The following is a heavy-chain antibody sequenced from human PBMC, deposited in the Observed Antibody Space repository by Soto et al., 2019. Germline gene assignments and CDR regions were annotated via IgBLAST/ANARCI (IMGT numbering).Heavy chain of an antibody. Sequence: AAVKVSCKASGYTFINFDISWVRQAAGQGLEWLGWMNPGSGKTGYAGKFQGRVAMTRDASTGTSHLELSSLTSDDTAVYYCARMASAGTLNWFDPWGQGTLVTVS. J-gene: IGHJ5*02. V-gene: IGHV1-8*02. CDR3: ARMASAGTLNWFDP. D-gene: IGHD6-13*01. CDR2: MNPGSGKT. CDR1: GYTFINFD.